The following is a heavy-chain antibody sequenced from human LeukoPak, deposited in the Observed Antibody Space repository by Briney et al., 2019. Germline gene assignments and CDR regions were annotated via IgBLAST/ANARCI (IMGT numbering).Heavy chain of an antibody. V-gene: IGHV3-21*01. J-gene: IGHJ4*02. CDR1: GFTFSSYS. CDR3: ARELRSSGWAFY. CDR2: ISSSSSYM. D-gene: IGHD6-19*01. Sequence: KPWGYLRLSFAASGFTFSSYSMHWVRQAPGKGLEWVSSISSSSSYMYYADSVKGRFTISRDNAKNSLYLQMNSLRAEDTAVYYCARELRSSGWAFYRGQGTLVTVSS.